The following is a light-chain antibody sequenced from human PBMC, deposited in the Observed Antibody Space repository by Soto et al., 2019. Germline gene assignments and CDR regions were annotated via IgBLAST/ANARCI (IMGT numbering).Light chain of an antibody. V-gene: IGKV3D-15*01. J-gene: IGKJ5*01. Sequence: EIVMTQSPATLSVSPGERATLSCRASQSVSSNLAWYQQKPGQAPRLLISGASSRAAGIPDRFSGSGSETDFTLTISSLHPEDFAVYFCQQFKNYPITFGQGTRLEIK. CDR2: GAS. CDR3: QQFKNYPIT. CDR1: QSVSSN.